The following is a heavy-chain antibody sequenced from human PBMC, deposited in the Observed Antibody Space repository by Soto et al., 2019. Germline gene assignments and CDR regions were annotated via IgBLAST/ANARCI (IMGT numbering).Heavy chain of an antibody. J-gene: IGHJ4*02. V-gene: IGHV3-33*01. CDR2: IWYDGSNK. CDR3: ARDRPNPDY. CDR1: GFTFSSYG. Sequence: QVQLVESGGGVVQPGRSLRLSCAASGFTFSSYGMHWVRQAPGKGLEWVAVIWYDGSNKYYADSVKGRFTISRDNSKNTLYLTMNSLRAEDTAVYYCARDRPNPDYWGQGTLVTVSS.